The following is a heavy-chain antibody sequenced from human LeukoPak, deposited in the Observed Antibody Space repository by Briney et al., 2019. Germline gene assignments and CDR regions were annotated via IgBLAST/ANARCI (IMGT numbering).Heavy chain of an antibody. CDR1: GGSISSSSYY. D-gene: IGHD3-22*01. CDR2: IYCSGST. V-gene: IGHV4-39*07. Sequence: SETLSLTCTVSGGSISSSSYYWGWIRQPPGKGLEWIGSIYCSGSTYYNPSLKSRVTISVDTSKNQFSLKLSSVTAADTAVYYCARDPGSNYYDSSGRFDYWGQGTLVTVSS. CDR3: ARDPGSNYYDSSGRFDY. J-gene: IGHJ4*02.